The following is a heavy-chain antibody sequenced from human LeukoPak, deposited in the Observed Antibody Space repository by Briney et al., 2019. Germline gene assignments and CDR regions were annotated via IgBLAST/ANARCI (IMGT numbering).Heavy chain of an antibody. CDR2: IRYDGSNK. CDR3: ARAPRSGGSSRAFDI. D-gene: IGHD2-8*02. J-gene: IGHJ3*02. CDR1: GFTFSSYG. Sequence: GGSLRLSCAASGFTFSSYGMHWVRQAPGKGLEWVAFIRYDGSNKYYADSVKGRFTISRDNSKNTLYLQMNSLRAEDTAVYYCARAPRSGGSSRAFDIWGQGTMVTVSS. V-gene: IGHV3-30*02.